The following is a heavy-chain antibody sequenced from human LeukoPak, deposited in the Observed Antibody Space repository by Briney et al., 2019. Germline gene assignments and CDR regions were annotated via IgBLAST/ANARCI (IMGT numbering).Heavy chain of an antibody. CDR3: ARRRQGGNSWANFDY. D-gene: IGHD4-23*01. V-gene: IGHV4-34*01. CDR2: INHSGST. J-gene: IGHJ4*02. CDR1: GGSFSGYY. Sequence: PSETLSLTCAVYGGSFSGYYWSWIRQPPGQGLEWIGEINHSGSTNYNPSLKSRVTISVDTSKNQCSLKLSSVTAAVTAVYYCARRRQGGNSWANFDYWGQGTLVTVSS.